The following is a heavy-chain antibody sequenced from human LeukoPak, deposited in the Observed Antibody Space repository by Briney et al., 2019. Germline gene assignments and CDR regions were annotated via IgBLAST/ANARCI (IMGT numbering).Heavy chain of an antibody. CDR1: GFTFSSYA. V-gene: IGHV3-23*01. Sequence: GGSLRLSCAASGFTFSSYAMNWVRQAPGMGLEWVSAISRSGGSTFYADSVKGRFTISRDNSKNTVYLQMSSLRAEDTAVYYCAKRSGSSDFYGHFDYWGQGTLVTVSS. J-gene: IGHJ4*02. CDR3: AKRSGSSDFYGHFDY. D-gene: IGHD2-2*01. CDR2: ISRSGGST.